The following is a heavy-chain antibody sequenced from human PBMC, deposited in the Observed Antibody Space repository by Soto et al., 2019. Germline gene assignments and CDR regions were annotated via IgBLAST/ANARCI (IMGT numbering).Heavy chain of an antibody. CDR3: ARDDCSSPSCLNY. CDR2: IQFDGSKE. Sequence: QVQLVESGGGVVQPGRSLRLSCVASGFTFSNYGMHWVRQAPGRGLEWVAAIQFDGSKEYYTDSVTGRFTISRDNSENTVHMQMNSLRAEDTAVYYSARDDCSSPSCLNYWGQGTLVTVSS. V-gene: IGHV3-33*01. D-gene: IGHD2-2*01. CDR1: GFTFSNYG. J-gene: IGHJ4*02.